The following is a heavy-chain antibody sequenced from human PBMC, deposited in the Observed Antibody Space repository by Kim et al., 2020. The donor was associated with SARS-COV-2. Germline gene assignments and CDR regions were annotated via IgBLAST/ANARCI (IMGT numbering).Heavy chain of an antibody. CDR2: IIPILGIA. Sequence: SVKVSCKASGGTFSSYAISWVRQAPGQGLEWMGRIIPILGIANYAQKFQGRVTITADKSTSTAYMELSSLRSEDTAVYYCAREGGRFLEWLTSYFDYWGQGTLVTVSS. J-gene: IGHJ4*02. V-gene: IGHV1-69*04. D-gene: IGHD3-3*01. CDR1: GGTFSSYA. CDR3: AREGGRFLEWLTSYFDY.